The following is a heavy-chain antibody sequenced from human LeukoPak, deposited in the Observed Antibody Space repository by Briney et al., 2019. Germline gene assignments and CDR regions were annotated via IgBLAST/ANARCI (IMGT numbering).Heavy chain of an antibody. J-gene: IGHJ4*02. D-gene: IGHD6-19*01. Sequence: GGSLRLSCAASGFTVSSNYMSWVRQAPGKGLEWVSVIYSGGSTYYADSVKGRFTISRDNSKNTLYLQMNSLRAEDTAVYYCAIITTVAGTTMSDYWGQGTLVTVSS. V-gene: IGHV3-66*01. CDR1: GFTVSSNY. CDR2: IYSGGST. CDR3: AIITTVAGTTMSDY.